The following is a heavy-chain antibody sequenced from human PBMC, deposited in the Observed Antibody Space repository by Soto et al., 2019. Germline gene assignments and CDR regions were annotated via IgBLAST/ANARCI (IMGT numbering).Heavy chain of an antibody. CDR1: GFTLSSYN. D-gene: IGHD5-12*01. CDR2: ISSSSGYI. Sequence: EVQLVETGGGLVKPGGSLRLSRAASGFTLSSYNMYWVRQAPGKGLEWVSSISSSSGYIYYGDSVKGRFTISRDNTQNSLYLQMNSLRAEDTAVYYCVRDRGRGYDYTSGILDSWGQGTLVTVSS. V-gene: IGHV3-21*06. CDR3: VRDRGRGYDYTSGILDS. J-gene: IGHJ4*02.